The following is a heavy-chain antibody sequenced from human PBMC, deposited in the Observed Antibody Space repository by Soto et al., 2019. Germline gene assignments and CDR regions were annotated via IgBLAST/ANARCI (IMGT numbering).Heavy chain of an antibody. J-gene: IGHJ4*02. Sequence: GGSLRLSCAASGFTFDDYAMHWVRQAPGKGLEWVSGISWNSGSIGYADSVKGRFTISRDNAKNSLYLQMNSLRAEDTALYYCAKDRGGSSSRGNLDYWGQGTLVTVSS. V-gene: IGHV3-9*01. CDR3: AKDRGGSSSRGNLDY. CDR2: ISWNSGSI. CDR1: GFTFDDYA. D-gene: IGHD6-6*01.